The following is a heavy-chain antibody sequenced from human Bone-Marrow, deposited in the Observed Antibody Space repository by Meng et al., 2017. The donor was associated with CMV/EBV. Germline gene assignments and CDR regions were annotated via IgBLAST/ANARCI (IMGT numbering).Heavy chain of an antibody. CDR3: ARGLLWFGVVDY. CDR2: IRYDGSNK. CDR1: GFTFSSYG. J-gene: IGHJ4*02. V-gene: IGHV3-30*02. Sequence: GESLKISCAASGFTFSSYGMHWVRQAPGKGLEWVAFIRYDGSNKYYADSVKGRFTISRDNSKNTLYLQMNSLRAEDTAVYYCARGLLWFGVVDYWGQGTLVTVSS. D-gene: IGHD3-10*01.